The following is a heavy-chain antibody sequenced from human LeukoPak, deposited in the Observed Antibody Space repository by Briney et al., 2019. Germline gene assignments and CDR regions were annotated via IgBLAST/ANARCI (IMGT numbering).Heavy chain of an antibody. D-gene: IGHD1-20*01. J-gene: IGHJ4*02. CDR2: IIPILGIA. CDR1: GFTFSSYA. Sequence: PGGSLRLSWAASGFTFSSYAISWVRQAPGQGLEWMGRIIPILGIANYAQKFQGRVTITADKSTSTAYMELSSLRSEDTAVYYCARDFITGTPGYWGQGTLVTVSS. V-gene: IGHV1-69*04. CDR3: ARDFITGTPGY.